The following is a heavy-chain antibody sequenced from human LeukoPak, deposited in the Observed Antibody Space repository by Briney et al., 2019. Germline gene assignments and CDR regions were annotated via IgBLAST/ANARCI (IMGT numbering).Heavy chain of an antibody. CDR3: ANGGRGSGSEYFQH. CDR2: ISGSGGST. D-gene: IGHD1-26*01. J-gene: IGHJ1*01. Sequence: GGSLRLSCAASGFTFSSYAMSWVRQAPGKGLEWVSAISGSGGSTYYADSVKGRFTISRDNSKNTLYLQMNSLRAEDTAVYYCANGGRGSGSEYFQHWGQGTLVTVSS. CDR1: GFTFSSYA. V-gene: IGHV3-23*01.